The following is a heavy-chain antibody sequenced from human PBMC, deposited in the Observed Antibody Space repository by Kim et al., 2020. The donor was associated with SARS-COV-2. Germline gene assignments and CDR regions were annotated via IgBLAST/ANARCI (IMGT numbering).Heavy chain of an antibody. J-gene: IGHJ4*02. Sequence: AAVKVSCKAAGNTFTSHAMHWVRQAPGQRLEWMGFIKVGNGNKKYSEKFQGRVTITRDTSASTAYMELSSLRSEDTALYYCARATGSGSYLLDFWGQGTLVTVSS. CDR2: IKVGNGNK. D-gene: IGHD3-10*01. CDR3: ARATGSGSYLLDF. V-gene: IGHV1-3*01. CDR1: GNTFTSHA.